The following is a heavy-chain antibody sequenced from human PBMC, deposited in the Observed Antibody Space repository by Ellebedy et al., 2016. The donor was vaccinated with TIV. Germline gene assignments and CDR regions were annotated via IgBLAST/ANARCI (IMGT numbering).Heavy chain of an antibody. D-gene: IGHD3-10*01. J-gene: IGHJ4*02. CDR1: GFVFSNYW. CDR2: INQHGNEQ. Sequence: GESLKISCAASGFVFSNYWMSWVRQAPGKGLEWVASINQHGNEQYYVDSVKGRFTISRDNAKKTLYLELNSLRAEDTAVYYCAREVDRAYGPFDNWGQGTPVTVSS. V-gene: IGHV3-7*01. CDR3: AREVDRAYGPFDN.